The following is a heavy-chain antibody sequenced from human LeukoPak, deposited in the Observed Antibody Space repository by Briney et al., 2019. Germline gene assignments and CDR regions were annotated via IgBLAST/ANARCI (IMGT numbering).Heavy chain of an antibody. Sequence: SQTLSLTCTVSGGSISSGGYFWSWIRQHPGKGLEWIGYIYYSGSTYYNPSLKSRVTISVDTSKRQFSLRLSSVTAADTAVYYCARTYGSSGLGYFDLWGRGTLVTVSS. J-gene: IGHJ2*01. CDR3: ARTYGSSGLGYFDL. D-gene: IGHD6-13*01. V-gene: IGHV4-31*03. CDR1: GGSISSGGYF. CDR2: IYYSGST.